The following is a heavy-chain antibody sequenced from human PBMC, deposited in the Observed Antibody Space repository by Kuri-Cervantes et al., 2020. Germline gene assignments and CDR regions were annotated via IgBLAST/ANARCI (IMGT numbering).Heavy chain of an antibody. J-gene: IGHJ6*02. V-gene: IGHV1-2*02. CDR1: GYTFTGYY. D-gene: IGHD3-10*01. CDR3: ARLFRSYYGSGSYKVYYYGMDV. Sequence: GGSLRLSCKASGYTFTGYYMHWVRQAPGQGLEWMGWINPNSGGTNYAQKFQGRVTMTRDTSISTAYMELSRLRSDDTAVYYCARLFRSYYGSGSYKVYYYGMDVWGQGTTVTVSS. CDR2: INPNSGGT.